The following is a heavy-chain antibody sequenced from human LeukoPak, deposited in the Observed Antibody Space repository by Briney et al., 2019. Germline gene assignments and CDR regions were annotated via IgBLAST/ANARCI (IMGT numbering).Heavy chain of an antibody. CDR2: MNPNSGNT. V-gene: IGHV1-8*02. CDR1: GGTFSSYA. D-gene: IGHD6-13*01. J-gene: IGHJ5*02. CDR3: ARGGASAAARRFDP. Sequence: GASVKVSCKASGGTFSSYAISWVRQAAGQGLEWMGWMNPNSGNTGYAQKFQGRVTITSSTSTSTAFMELGSLTSEDTAVYYCARGGASAAARRFDPWGQGTLVTVSS.